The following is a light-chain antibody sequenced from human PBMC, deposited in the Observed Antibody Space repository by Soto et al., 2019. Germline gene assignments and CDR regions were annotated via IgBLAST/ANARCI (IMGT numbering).Light chain of an antibody. CDR1: QSIRSW. V-gene: IGKV1-5*03. J-gene: IGKJ1*01. CDR2: KAS. Sequence: DIQMTQSPSTLPASVGDRVTVTCRASQSIRSWLAWYQEKPGKAPNLLIYKASSLKSGVPSRFSGSGSGTEFTLTISSLQPDDFATYYCQQYDTYWTFGQGTKV. CDR3: QQYDTYWT.